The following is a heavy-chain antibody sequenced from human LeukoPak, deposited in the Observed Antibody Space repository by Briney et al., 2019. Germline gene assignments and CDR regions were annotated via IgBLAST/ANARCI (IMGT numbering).Heavy chain of an antibody. Sequence: SETLSLTCTVSGGSISSSSYYWGWIRQPPGKGLEWIGSIYYSGSTYYNPSLKSRVTISVDTSKNQFSLKLSSVTAADTAVYYCARRSSTNRNWFDPWGQGTLVTVSS. D-gene: IGHD2-2*01. CDR2: IYYSGST. V-gene: IGHV4-39*01. CDR3: ARRSSTNRNWFDP. J-gene: IGHJ5*02. CDR1: GGSISSSSYY.